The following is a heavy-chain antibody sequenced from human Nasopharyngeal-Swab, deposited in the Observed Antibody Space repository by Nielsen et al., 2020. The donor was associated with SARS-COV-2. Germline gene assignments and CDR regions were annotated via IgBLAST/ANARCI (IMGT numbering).Heavy chain of an antibody. D-gene: IGHD3-22*01. V-gene: IGHV1-8*03. CDR3: ARGRKGGGIVVVIPYYYYYMDV. CDR2: MNPNSGNT. Sequence: WVRQAPGQGLEWMGWMNPNSGNTGYAQKLQGRVTITRNTSISPAYMELSSLRSEDTAVYYCARGRKGGGIVVVIPYYYYYMDVWGKGTTVTVSS. J-gene: IGHJ6*03.